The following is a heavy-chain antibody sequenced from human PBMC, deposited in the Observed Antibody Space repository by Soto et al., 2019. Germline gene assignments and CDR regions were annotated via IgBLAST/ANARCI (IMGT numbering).Heavy chain of an antibody. CDR2: ISYDGSNK. J-gene: IGHJ4*02. CDR1: GFTFSSYG. D-gene: IGHD3-3*01. V-gene: IGHV3-30*18. Sequence: QVQLVESGGGVVQPGRSLRLSCAASGFTFSSYGMHWVRQAPGKGLEWVAVISYDGSNKYYADSVKGRFTISRDNSKNTRYLPMNSLRAEDTAGYYCAKDTGSGSITLFGVVWRYFDYLGQGTLVTVPS. CDR3: AKDTGSGSITLFGVVWRYFDY.